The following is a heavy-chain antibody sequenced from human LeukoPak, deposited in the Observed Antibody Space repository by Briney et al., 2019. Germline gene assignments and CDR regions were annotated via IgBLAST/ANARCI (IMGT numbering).Heavy chain of an antibody. CDR2: ISSDGSNK. V-gene: IGHV3-30*04. Sequence: GGSLRLSCAASGFTSNSYAMHWVRQPPGKGLEWVAVISSDGSNKYYADSVEGRFTISRDNSKNTLYLQMNSLRAEDTAVYYCARGSKSYGDYIRSRIHYFDYWGQGTLVTVSS. J-gene: IGHJ4*02. D-gene: IGHD4-17*01. CDR3: ARGSKSYGDYIRSRIHYFDY. CDR1: GFTSNSYA.